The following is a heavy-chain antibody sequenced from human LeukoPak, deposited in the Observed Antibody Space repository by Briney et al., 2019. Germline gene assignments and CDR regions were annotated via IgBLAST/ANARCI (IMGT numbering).Heavy chain of an antibody. Sequence: GGSLRLSCAASGFTFSSYAMSWVRQAPGKGLEWVSGISGSGGTTYYADSVKGRFTISRDNFKNTLYLQMNSLRAEDTAVYYCARSPPAHYGSGSSLDCWGQGTLVTVSS. J-gene: IGHJ4*02. D-gene: IGHD3-10*01. CDR3: ARSPPAHYGSGSSLDC. CDR2: ISGSGGTT. V-gene: IGHV3-23*01. CDR1: GFTFSSYA.